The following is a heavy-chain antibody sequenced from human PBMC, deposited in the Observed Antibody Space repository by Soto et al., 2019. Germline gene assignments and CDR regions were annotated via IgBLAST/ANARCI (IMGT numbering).Heavy chain of an antibody. D-gene: IGHD6-13*01. CDR2: INPSGGST. CDR3: ARDPSHSSSWYYFDY. Sequence: ASVKVSCKASGYTFTSYYMHWVRQASGQGLEWMGIINPSGGSTSYAQKFQGRVTMTRDTSTSTVYMELSSLRSEDTAVYYCARDPSHSSSWYYFDYWGQGTLVTVSS. CDR1: GYTFTSYY. J-gene: IGHJ4*02. V-gene: IGHV1-46*01.